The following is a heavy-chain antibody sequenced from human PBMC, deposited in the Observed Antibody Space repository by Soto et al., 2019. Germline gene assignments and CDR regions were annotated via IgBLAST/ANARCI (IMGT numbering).Heavy chain of an antibody. CDR2: ISNTGRYI. CDR1: GFIFDSSG. CDR3: AKDMSMIVVTPYGMDV. D-gene: IGHD3-22*01. J-gene: IGHJ6*02. Sequence: GGSLRLSCAASGFIFDSSGMNWVPQVPGKGLEWVSSISNTGRYIFYADSVKGRFTISRDNAKNSLYLQMNSLRAEDTALYYCAKDMSMIVVTPYGMDVWGQGTTVTVSS. V-gene: IGHV3-21*04.